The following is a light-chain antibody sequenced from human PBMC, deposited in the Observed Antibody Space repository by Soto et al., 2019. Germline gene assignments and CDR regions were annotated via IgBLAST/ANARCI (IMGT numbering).Light chain of an antibody. CDR2: KEV. Sequence: SYELTQPSSVSVSPGQTARITCSGDVLAKKYARWFQQKPGQAPVLVIYKEVERPSGIPERFSGSSSGTTVTLTISGAQVEDEADYYCYSAADNSLVVFGGGTKLTVL. CDR3: YSAADNSLVV. CDR1: VLAKKY. J-gene: IGLJ2*01. V-gene: IGLV3-27*01.